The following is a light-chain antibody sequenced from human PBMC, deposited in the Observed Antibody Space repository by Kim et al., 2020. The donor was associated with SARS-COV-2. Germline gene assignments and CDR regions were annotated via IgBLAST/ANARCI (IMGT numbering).Light chain of an antibody. CDR2: GDK. V-gene: IGLV3-19*01. CDR1: SLRGYY. J-gene: IGLJ3*02. Sequence: ALGQTVTITCQGDSLRGYYASWFGQKSGQAPILVIYGDKNRPSGIPDRFSGSGSGNTASLTITGAQAEDEADYYCNSRDSSGNHVLFGGGTKLTVL. CDR3: NSRDSSGNHVL.